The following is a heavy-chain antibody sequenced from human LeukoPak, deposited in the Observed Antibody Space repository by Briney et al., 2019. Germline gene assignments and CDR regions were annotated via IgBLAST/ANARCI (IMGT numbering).Heavy chain of an antibody. J-gene: IGHJ4*02. CDR3: ARSNYDFSTGLDY. D-gene: IGHD3-3*01. CDR2: ISGSGGST. V-gene: IGHV3-23*01. CDR1: GFTFSSYA. Sequence: HPGGSLRLSCAASGFTFSSYAMSWVRQAPGKGLEWVSAISGSGGSTYYADSVKGRFTISRDNSKSTLFLQMNSLRAEDTALYYCARSNYDFSTGLDYWGQGTLVTVSS.